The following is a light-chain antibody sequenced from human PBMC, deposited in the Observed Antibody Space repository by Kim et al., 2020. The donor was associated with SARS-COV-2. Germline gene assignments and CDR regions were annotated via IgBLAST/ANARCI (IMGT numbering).Light chain of an antibody. Sequence: SSELTQDPAVSAALGQTVRITCQGDSLRSYYASWYQQKPGQAPVLVIYGKNNRPSGIPDRFSGSSSGNTASLTITGAQAEDEADYYCNSRDSSGNHRVVF. CDR2: GKN. CDR3: NSRDSSGNHRVV. J-gene: IGLJ2*01. CDR1: SLRSYY. V-gene: IGLV3-19*01.